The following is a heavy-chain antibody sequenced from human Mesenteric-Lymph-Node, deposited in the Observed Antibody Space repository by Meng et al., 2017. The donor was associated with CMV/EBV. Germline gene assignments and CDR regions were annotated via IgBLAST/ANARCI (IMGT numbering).Heavy chain of an antibody. V-gene: IGHV1-69*01. CDR2: IIPMFGTP. Sequence: KAAGGSSRSYANSWVRQAPGQGLKWMGGIIPMFGTPKYAQNFQGRVTITADDSTNTAYMELSSLTSEDTAVYYCARDRQGGYSGYSYWGQGTLVTVSS. J-gene: IGHJ4*02. CDR1: GGSSRSYA. CDR3: ARDRQGGYSGYSY. D-gene: IGHD5-12*01.